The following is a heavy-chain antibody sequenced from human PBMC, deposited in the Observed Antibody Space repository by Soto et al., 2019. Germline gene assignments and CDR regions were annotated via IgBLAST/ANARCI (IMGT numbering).Heavy chain of an antibody. D-gene: IGHD2-15*01. CDR2: INHSGST. CDR3: ARGGSIVVVGAAIPPIATDG. J-gene: IGHJ6*02. Sequence: PSETLSLTCAVYGGSFSGYYWSWIRQPPGKGLEWIGEINHSGSTNYNPSLKSRVTISVDTSKSQFSLKLGSVTAADTAVYYCARGGSIVVVGAAIPPIATDGRGPGPTVTLAS. V-gene: IGHV4-34*01. CDR1: GGSFSGYY.